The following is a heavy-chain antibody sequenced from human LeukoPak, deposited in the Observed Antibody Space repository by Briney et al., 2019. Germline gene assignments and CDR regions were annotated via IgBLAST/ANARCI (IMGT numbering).Heavy chain of an antibody. Sequence: SETLSLTCTVSGGSISSSSYYWGWIRQPPGKGLEWIGSIYYSGSTYYNPSLKSRATISVDTSKNQFSLKLSSVTAADTAVYYCARRSSSPTRPIDYWGQGTLVTVSS. CDR2: IYYSGST. J-gene: IGHJ4*02. D-gene: IGHD6-6*01. CDR1: GGSISSSSYY. V-gene: IGHV4-39*01. CDR3: ARRSSSPTRPIDY.